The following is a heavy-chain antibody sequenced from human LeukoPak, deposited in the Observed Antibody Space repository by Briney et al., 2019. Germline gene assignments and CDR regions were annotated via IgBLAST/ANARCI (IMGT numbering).Heavy chain of an antibody. J-gene: IGHJ4*02. V-gene: IGHV3-23*01. CDR3: ARVSIAAAAPYYFDY. D-gene: IGHD6-13*01. Sequence: PGGSLRLSCAASGFTFSSYAMSWVRQAPGKGLEWVSAISGSGGSTYYADSVKGRFTISRDNSKNTLYLQMNSLRAEDTAVYYCARVSIAAAAPYYFDYWGQGTLVTVSS. CDR2: ISGSGGST. CDR1: GFTFSSYA.